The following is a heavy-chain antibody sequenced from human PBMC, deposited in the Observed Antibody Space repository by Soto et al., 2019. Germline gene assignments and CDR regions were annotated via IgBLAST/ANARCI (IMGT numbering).Heavy chain of an antibody. D-gene: IGHD3-22*01. CDR2: IKHDGSEQ. J-gene: IGHJ4*02. CDR3: ATNCPWLLDX. Sequence: PGGSLRLSFAASGFIFSNYWMSWVRQAPGKGLAWVPNIKHDGSEQYYMESVRVRFTISIENAKNSLYLKMNSLRAEETAVYYCATNCPWLLDXWGLVALVTASX. V-gene: IGHV3-7*01. CDR1: GFIFSNYW.